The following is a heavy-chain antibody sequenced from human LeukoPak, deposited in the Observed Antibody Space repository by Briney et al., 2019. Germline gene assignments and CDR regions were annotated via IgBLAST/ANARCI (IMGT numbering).Heavy chain of an antibody. CDR1: GYTFTGYY. D-gene: IGHD3-10*01. V-gene: IGHV1-2*02. CDR2: IDPNSGGT. Sequence: ASVKVSCKASGYTFTGYYMHWVRQAPGQGLEWMGWIDPNSGGTHYAQKFQGRVTMTRDTSISTVYMELSRMSSDDTAVFYCARVGTLWFGDGTTFDYWGQGTLVTVSS. CDR3: ARVGTLWFGDGTTFDY. J-gene: IGHJ4*02.